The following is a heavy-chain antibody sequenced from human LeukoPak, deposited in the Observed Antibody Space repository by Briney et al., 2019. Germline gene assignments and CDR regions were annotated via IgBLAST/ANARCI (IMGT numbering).Heavy chain of an antibody. CDR1: GGSISSYY. V-gene: IGHV4-59*12. D-gene: IGHD3-22*01. Sequence: SETLSLTCTVSGGSISSYYWTWIRQPPGKGVEGIGYIYYTGSTNYNPSLKSRVTISVDTSKNQFSLKLSSVTAADTAVYYCARGQTDSSGYPDAFDIWGQGTMVTVSS. CDR2: IYYTGST. J-gene: IGHJ3*02. CDR3: ARGQTDSSGYPDAFDI.